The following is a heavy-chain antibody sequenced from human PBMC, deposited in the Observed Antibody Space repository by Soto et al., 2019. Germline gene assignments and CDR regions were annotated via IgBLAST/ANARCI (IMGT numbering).Heavy chain of an antibody. CDR1: GYTFTGYY. D-gene: IGHD2-2*01. V-gene: IGHV1-8*03. CDR3: ARSGLGSQGYCSSTSCYFRFYYMDV. J-gene: IGHJ6*03. Sequence: GASVKVSCKASGYTFTGYYMHWVRQAPGQGLEWMGWMNPNSGNTGYAQKFQGRVTITRDTSASTAYMELSSLRSEDTAVYYCARSGLGSQGYCSSTSCYFRFYYMDVWGKGTTVTVSS. CDR2: MNPNSGNT.